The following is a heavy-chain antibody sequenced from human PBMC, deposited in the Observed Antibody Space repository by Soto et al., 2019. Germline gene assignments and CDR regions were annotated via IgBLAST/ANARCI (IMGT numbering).Heavy chain of an antibody. CDR2: INPTGSMT. D-gene: IGHD5-12*01. V-gene: IGHV1-46*01. J-gene: IGHJ3*02. Sequence: QVKLVQSGAEVKEPGASVKVSCKASGYSFITSYYMHWVRQAPGQGLEWMGIINPTGSMTKYSQRFQGRLTMTRDTSTSTDYMELTTLTSEDTAVYFCARDTGYDHDAFDIWGQGTMVTVSS. CDR1: GYSFITSYY. CDR3: ARDTGYDHDAFDI.